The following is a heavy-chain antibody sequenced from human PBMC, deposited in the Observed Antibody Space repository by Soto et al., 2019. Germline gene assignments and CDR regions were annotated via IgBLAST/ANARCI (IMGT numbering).Heavy chain of an antibody. CDR2: LSGSGDST. V-gene: IGHV3-23*01. CDR1: GFTFSSYA. J-gene: IGHJ6*02. Sequence: GGSLRLSCAASGFTFSSYAMTWVRQAPGKGLEWVSALSGSGDSTYYADSVKGRFTISRDNSKNTLYLQMDSLRAEDTAVYYCAKVYSNHGNYYYGLDVWGQGTTVTVSS. CDR3: AKVYSNHGNYYYGLDV. D-gene: IGHD4-4*01.